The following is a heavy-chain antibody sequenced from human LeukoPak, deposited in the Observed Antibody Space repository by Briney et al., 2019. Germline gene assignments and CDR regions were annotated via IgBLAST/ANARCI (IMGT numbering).Heavy chain of an antibody. J-gene: IGHJ3*01. CDR1: GFTFSSYD. CDR2: ISGSGGST. V-gene: IGHV3-23*01. CDR3: AKDCPPVRRRAHQD. D-gene: IGHD1-1*01. Sequence: GGSLRLSCAASGFTFSSYDMSWVRQAPGKGLGWVSVISGSGGSTYYPDSVKGRFTISSNNSKNTLYLQRSSLRAEDTAVYYCAKDCPPVRRRAHQDWGQGTMVTVSS.